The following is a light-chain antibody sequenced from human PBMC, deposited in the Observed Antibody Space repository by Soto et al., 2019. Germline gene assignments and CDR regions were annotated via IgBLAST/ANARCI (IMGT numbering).Light chain of an antibody. CDR1: RSNIGSNT. CDR2: SNN. CDR3: AAWDDSLHVV. V-gene: IGLV1-44*01. J-gene: IGLJ2*01. Sequence: QSVLTQPPSASGTPGQRVTISCSGSRSNIGSNTVNWYQQLPGTAPKLLIYSNNQRPSGVPDRFSGSKSGTSASLAISGLQSDDEADYFCAAWDDSLHVVFGGGTKLTVL.